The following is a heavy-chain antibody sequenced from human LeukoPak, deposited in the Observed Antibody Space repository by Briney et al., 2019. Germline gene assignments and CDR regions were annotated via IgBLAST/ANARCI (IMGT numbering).Heavy chain of an antibody. CDR3: VRGRGDTGLKFFGY. V-gene: IGHV3-48*03. J-gene: IGHJ4*02. Sequence: GGSLRLSCAASGFTFSSYGMNWVRQAPGKGLEWISYISSSGSTMYYADSVKGRFTISRDNAKKSLYLQMNSLRVEDTAIYYCVRGRGDTGLKFFGYWGQGTLVTVSS. CDR2: ISSSGSTM. CDR1: GFTFSSYG. D-gene: IGHD2-21*01.